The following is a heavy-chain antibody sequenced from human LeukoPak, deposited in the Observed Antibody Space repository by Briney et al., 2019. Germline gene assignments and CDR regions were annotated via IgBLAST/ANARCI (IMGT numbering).Heavy chain of an antibody. D-gene: IGHD1-26*01. J-gene: IGHJ3*02. Sequence: ASVKVSCKASGYTFNNHGISWVRQAPGQGLEWMGWISAYNGNTNYAQKLQGRVTMTTDTSTSTAYMELRSLRSDDTAVYYCARDLKYSGSYLRHYAFDIWGQGTMVTVSS. V-gene: IGHV1-18*01. CDR2: ISAYNGNT. CDR1: GYTFNNHG. CDR3: ARDLKYSGSYLRHYAFDI.